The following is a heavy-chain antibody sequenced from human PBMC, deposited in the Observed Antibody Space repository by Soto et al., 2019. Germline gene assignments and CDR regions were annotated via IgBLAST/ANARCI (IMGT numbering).Heavy chain of an antibody. CDR1: GGSISSSSYY. CDR3: ARTVHDSSSWTIFDY. V-gene: IGHV4-39*01. D-gene: IGHD6-13*01. CDR2: IYYSGST. J-gene: IGHJ4*02. Sequence: SETLSLTCTVSGGSISSSSYYWGWIRQPPGKGLEWIGSIYYSGSTYYNPSLKSRVTISVDTSKNQFSLKLSSVTAADTAVYYCARTVHDSSSWTIFDYWGQGTLVTVSS.